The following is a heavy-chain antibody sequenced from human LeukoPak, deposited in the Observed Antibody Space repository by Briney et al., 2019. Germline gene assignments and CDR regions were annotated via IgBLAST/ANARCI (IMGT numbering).Heavy chain of an antibody. J-gene: IGHJ4*02. CDR1: GYTFTSYT. CDR2: INTNTGNP. Sequence: ASVKVSCKASGYTFTSYTINWVRQAPGQGLEWMGWINTNTGNPTYAQGFTGRFVFSSDTSVSVAYLQISSLKSEDTAVYYCTRSAVGRADYWGQGTLVTVSS. CDR3: TRSAVGRADY. D-gene: IGHD6-13*01. V-gene: IGHV7-4-1*04.